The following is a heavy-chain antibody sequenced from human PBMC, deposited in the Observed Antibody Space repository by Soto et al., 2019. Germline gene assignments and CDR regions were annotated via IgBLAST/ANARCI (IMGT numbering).Heavy chain of an antibody. V-gene: IGHV3-30-3*01. CDR1: GFTFSSYA. D-gene: IGHD5-12*01. CDR3: ARDRGGTFDY. Sequence: GGSLRLSCAASGFTFSSYAMHWVRQAPGKGLEWVAVISYDGSNKYYADSVKGRFTISRDNSKNTLYLQMNSLRAEDTAVYYCARDRGGTFDYWGQGTLVTGSS. J-gene: IGHJ4*02. CDR2: ISYDGSNK.